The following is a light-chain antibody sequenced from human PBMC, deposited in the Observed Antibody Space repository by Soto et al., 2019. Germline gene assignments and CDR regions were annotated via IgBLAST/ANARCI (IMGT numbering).Light chain of an antibody. CDR3: QQRSNWPPIP. CDR1: QSVSSY. V-gene: IGKV3-11*01. CDR2: DAS. J-gene: IGKJ5*01. Sequence: IGLTLSPATLYLYHRERATLSCRASQSVSSYLAWYQQKPGQAPRLLIYDASNRATGIPARFSGSGSGTDFTLTISSLEPEDFAIYYCQQRSNWPPIPFGHG.